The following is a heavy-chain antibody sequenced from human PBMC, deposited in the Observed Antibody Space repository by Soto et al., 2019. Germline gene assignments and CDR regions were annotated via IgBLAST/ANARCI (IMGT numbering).Heavy chain of an antibody. Sequence: ASVKVSCKASGYTFNTYAITWVRQAAGQGLEWMGWISGYNGNTNYAQTLQGRGTMTTDTSTSTAYLELRSLRSDDTAVYYCARTVEYDSIPYYYADFWGQGTLVNVSS. J-gene: IGHJ4*01. D-gene: IGHD2-21*01. CDR2: ISGYNGNT. CDR3: ARTVEYDSIPYYYADF. CDR1: GYTFNTYA. V-gene: IGHV1-18*01.